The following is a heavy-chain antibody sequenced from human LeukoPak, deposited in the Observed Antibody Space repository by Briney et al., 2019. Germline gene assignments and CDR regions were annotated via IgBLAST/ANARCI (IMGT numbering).Heavy chain of an antibody. CDR2: ISKSGST. J-gene: IGHJ6*02. Sequence: SGTLSLTCAVSGGFISSSNGWTGVRQPPGKGLEWVGEISKSGSTNYNPSLKSRVTIELDKSKNQFSMKLTSVTAADTAEYSGARDLSGMDVWGQGTTVTVSS. CDR3: ARDLSGMDV. V-gene: IGHV4-4*02. CDR1: GGFISSSNG.